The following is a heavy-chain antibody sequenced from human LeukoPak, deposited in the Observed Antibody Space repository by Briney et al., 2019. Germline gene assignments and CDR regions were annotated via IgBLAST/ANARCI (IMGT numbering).Heavy chain of an antibody. J-gene: IGHJ5*02. D-gene: IGHD5-24*01. CDR2: IYTSGST. CDR3: ARVLGAVMADWTNWFDP. CDR1: GGSISNYY. V-gene: IGHV4-4*07. Sequence: SETLSLTCTVSGGSISNYYWSWIRQPAGKGLEWIGRIYTSGSTNYNPSLKSRVTMSVDTSKNQFSLKLSSVTAADTAVYYCARVLGAVMADWTNWFDPWGQGTLVTVSS.